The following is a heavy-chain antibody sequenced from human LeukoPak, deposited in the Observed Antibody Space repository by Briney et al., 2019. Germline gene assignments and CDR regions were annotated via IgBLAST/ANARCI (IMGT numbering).Heavy chain of an antibody. J-gene: IGHJ4*02. CDR1: GFTFDDYA. D-gene: IGHD2-2*01. CDR3: AKVKGGYCSSTSCYGGLFDY. Sequence: PGGSLRLSCAASGFTFDDYAMHWFRQAPGKGLEWVSLISGDGGSTYYADSVKGRFTISRDNSKNSLYLQMNSLRTEDTALYYCAKVKGGYCSSTSCYGGLFDYWGQGTLVTVSS. V-gene: IGHV3-43*02. CDR2: ISGDGGST.